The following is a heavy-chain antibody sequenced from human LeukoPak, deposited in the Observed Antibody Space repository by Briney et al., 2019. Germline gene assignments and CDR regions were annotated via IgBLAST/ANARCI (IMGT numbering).Heavy chain of an antibody. V-gene: IGHV3-66*01. Sequence: GGSLRLSCAASGFTVSSNYMSWVRQAPGKGLEWVSVIYSGGSTYYADSVKGRFTISRDNSKNTLYLQMNSLRAEDTAVYYWARDNRGAVAGLYGMDVWGQGTTVTVSS. CDR3: ARDNRGAVAGLYGMDV. D-gene: IGHD6-19*01. CDR1: GFTVSSNY. CDR2: IYSGGST. J-gene: IGHJ6*02.